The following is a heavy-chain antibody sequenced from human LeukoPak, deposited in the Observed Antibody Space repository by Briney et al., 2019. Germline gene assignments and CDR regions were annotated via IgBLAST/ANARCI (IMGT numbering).Heavy chain of an antibody. CDR3: ARGNFWSGYSTPFDY. Sequence: ASVKVSCKASGYTFTSHYVHWVRRAPGHGLEWMGIINPSGGSTSYTQNFQGRVTMSRDTSTGTVYMELSSLRSEDTAVYYCARGNFWSGYSTPFDYWGQGTLVTVSS. CDR1: GYTFTSHY. D-gene: IGHD3-3*01. J-gene: IGHJ4*02. CDR2: INPSGGST. V-gene: IGHV1-46*01.